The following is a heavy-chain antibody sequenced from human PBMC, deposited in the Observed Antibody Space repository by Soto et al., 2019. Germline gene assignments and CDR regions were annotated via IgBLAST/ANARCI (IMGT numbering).Heavy chain of an antibody. V-gene: IGHV3-15*01. J-gene: IGHJ4*02. CDR2: IKSKTDGGTT. CDR3: TTGWLGYCSGGSCYSVDY. CDR1: GFTFSNAW. D-gene: IGHD2-15*01. Sequence: GGSLRLSCAASGFTFSNAWMSWVRQAPGKGLEWVGRIKSKTDGGTTDYAAPVKGRFTISRDDSKNTLYLQMNSLKTEDTAVYYCTTGWLGYCSGGSCYSVDYWGQGTLVTVSS.